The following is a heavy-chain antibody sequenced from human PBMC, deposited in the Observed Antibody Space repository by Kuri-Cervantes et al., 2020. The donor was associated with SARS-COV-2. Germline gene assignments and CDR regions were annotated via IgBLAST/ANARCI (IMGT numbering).Heavy chain of an antibody. V-gene: IGHV4-31*03. J-gene: IGHJ6*02. CDR2: IYYSGST. Sequence: SETLSLTCTVSGGSISSGGYYWSWIRQHPGKGLEWIGYIYYSGSTYYNPSLKSRVTISVDTSKNQFSLKLSSVTAADTAVYYCARVSGYCSSTSCRSYGYYYYYGMDVWGQGTTVTVSS. CDR3: ARVSGYCSSTSCRSYGYYYYYGMDV. D-gene: IGHD2-2*01. CDR1: GGSISSGGYY.